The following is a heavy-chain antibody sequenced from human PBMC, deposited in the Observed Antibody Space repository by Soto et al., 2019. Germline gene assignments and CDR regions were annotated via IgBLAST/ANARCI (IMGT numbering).Heavy chain of an antibody. CDR3: ARDTRGRHSSGWYYFDY. J-gene: IGHJ4*02. V-gene: IGHV4-34*01. D-gene: IGHD6-19*01. Sequence: SETLSLTCAVYGGSFSGYYWSWIRQPPGKGLEWIGEINHSGSTNHNPSLKSRVTISVDTSKNQFSLKLSSVTAADTAVYYCARDTRGRHSSGWYYFDYWGQGTLVTVSS. CDR1: GGSFSGYY. CDR2: INHSGST.